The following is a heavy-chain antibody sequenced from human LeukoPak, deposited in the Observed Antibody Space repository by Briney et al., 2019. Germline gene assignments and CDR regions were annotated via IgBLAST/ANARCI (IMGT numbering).Heavy chain of an antibody. D-gene: IGHD5-12*01. CDR2: FDPEDGET. CDR3: ATAPVARSHYYYYGMDV. V-gene: IGHV1-24*01. CDR1: GYTLTELS. Sequence: ASVKVSCKVSGYTLTELSMLWVRQAPGKGLEWMGGFDPEDGETIYAQKFQGRVTMTEDTSTDTAYMELSSLRSEDTAVYYCATAPVARSHYYYYGMDVWGQGTTVTVSS. J-gene: IGHJ6*02.